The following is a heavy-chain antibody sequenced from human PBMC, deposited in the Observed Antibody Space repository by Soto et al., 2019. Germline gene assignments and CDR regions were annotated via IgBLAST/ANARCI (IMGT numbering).Heavy chain of an antibody. V-gene: IGHV1-8*01. J-gene: IGHJ4*02. CDR2: MNPNSGDT. Sequence: QVQLVQSGAEVKKPGASVRVSCKGSGYSFTSYDVHWVRQAPGQGLEWMGWMNPNSGDTVYAQNFQGRVTMTSDTPMGTAYMELSSLKSEDTAVYSCTRVSFKVNLRFPFHSWGQGTLISVSS. D-gene: IGHD4-17*01. CDR1: GYSFTSYD. CDR3: TRVSFKVNLRFPFHS.